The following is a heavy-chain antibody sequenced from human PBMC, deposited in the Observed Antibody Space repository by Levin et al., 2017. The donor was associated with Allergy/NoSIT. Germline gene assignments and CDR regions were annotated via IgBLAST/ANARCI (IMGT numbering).Heavy chain of an antibody. Sequence: TAGGSLRLSCTVSGGSVSDTNYYWGWIRLPPGKGLEWIGSLYWRGNTRYNPSLKSRATISVDTPKNRFSLKLISVTAADTALYYCARVPVAAAGIRWFDPWGQGTLVTVSS. V-gene: IGHV4-39*07. CDR1: GGSVSDTNYY. CDR2: LYWRGNT. J-gene: IGHJ5*02. CDR3: ARVPVAAAGIRWFDP. D-gene: IGHD6-13*01.